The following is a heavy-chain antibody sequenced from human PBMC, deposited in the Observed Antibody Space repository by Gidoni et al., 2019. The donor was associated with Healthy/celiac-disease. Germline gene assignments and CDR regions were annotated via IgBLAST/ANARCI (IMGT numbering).Heavy chain of an antibody. Sequence: QVQLVESGGGVVQPGRSLRLSCAASGFTFSSYAMHWVRQAPGKGLEWVAVISYDGSNKYYADSVKGRFTISRDNSKNTLYLQMNSLRAEDTAVYYCARASEEDFDYWGQGTLVTVSS. CDR1: GFTFSSYA. CDR2: ISYDGSNK. V-gene: IGHV3-30-3*01. J-gene: IGHJ4*02. CDR3: ARASEEDFDY.